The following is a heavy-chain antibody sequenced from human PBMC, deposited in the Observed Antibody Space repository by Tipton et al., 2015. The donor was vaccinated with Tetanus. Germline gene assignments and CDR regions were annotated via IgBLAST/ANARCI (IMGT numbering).Heavy chain of an antibody. Sequence: TLSLTCTVSGDSLSNGDYYWSWIRQPPGKGLESIGYIYYSGSTYYNPSLRSRVTISVDTSKNQFSLRLSSVTAADTAVYYCARDHGITWRGMGYYYGMDVWGQGTTVTVSS. V-gene: IGHV4-30-4*01. CDR3: ARDHGITWRGMGYYYGMDV. CDR1: GDSLSNGDYY. J-gene: IGHJ6*02. CDR2: IYYSGST. D-gene: IGHD3-16*01.